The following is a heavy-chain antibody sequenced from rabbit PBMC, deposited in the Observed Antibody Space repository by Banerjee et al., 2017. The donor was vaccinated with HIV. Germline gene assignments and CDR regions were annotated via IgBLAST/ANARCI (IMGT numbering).Heavy chain of an antibody. Sequence: QEQLVESGGGLVKPGASLTLTCTASGFSFSSRYWMSWVRQAPGKGLEWIGCINTGSGSAYYASWAKGRFTISKTSSTTVTLQMTSLTAADTATYFCARDFGDATYTYFTLWGQGTLVTVS. V-gene: IGHV1S45*01. CDR3: ARDFGDATYTYFTL. CDR1: GFSFSSRYW. D-gene: IGHD6-1*01. CDR2: INTGSGSA. J-gene: IGHJ4*01.